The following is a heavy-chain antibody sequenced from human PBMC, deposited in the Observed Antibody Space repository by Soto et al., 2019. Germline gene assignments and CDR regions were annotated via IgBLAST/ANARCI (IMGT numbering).Heavy chain of an antibody. CDR3: ARVGCYDGSGYNAF. Sequence: SETLSLTCTVSGGSISRGGYYWSWIRPHPGKGLEWIGYIYYSGSTYYNPSLKSRVTISVDTSKNQFSLKLSSVTAADTAVYNCARVGCYDGSGYNAFWGQGTMVTVSS. CDR1: GGSISRGGYY. J-gene: IGHJ3*01. V-gene: IGHV4-31*03. D-gene: IGHD3-22*01. CDR2: IYYSGST.